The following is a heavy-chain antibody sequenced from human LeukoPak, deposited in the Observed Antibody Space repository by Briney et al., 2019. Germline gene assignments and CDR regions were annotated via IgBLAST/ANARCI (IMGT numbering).Heavy chain of an antibody. V-gene: IGHV3-30*18. J-gene: IGHJ4*02. Sequence: PGRSLRLSCAASGFTFSSYGMHWVRQAPGKGLEWVAVISYDGSNKYYADSVKGRFTISRDNSKNTLYLQMNRLRAEDTAVYYCAKEASASAADYWGQGTLITVSS. D-gene: IGHD2-2*01. CDR1: GFTFSSYG. CDR3: AKEASASAADY. CDR2: ISYDGSNK.